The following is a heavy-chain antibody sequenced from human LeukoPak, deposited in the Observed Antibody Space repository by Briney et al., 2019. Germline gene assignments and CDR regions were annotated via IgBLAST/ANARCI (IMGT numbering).Heavy chain of an antibody. D-gene: IGHD1-26*01. CDR3: ARRVWSVGATTKGLFDY. CDR2: IYYSGIT. V-gene: IGHV4-39*01. J-gene: IGHJ4*02. Sequence: SETLSLTCTVSGGSISSSSYYWGWIRQPPGKGLEWIGSIYYSGITYYNPSLKSRVTISVDTSKNQFSLKLSSVTTADTAVYYCARRVWSVGATTKGLFDYWGQGTLVTVSS. CDR1: GGSISSSSYY.